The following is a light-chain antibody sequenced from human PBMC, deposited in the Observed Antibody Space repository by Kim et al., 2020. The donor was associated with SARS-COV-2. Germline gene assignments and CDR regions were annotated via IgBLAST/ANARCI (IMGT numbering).Light chain of an antibody. CDR1: QSVRSN. CDR3: QQYTNWPPEYT. Sequence: EIVMTQSPATLSVSPGERATLSCRASQSVRSNLAWYQQRPSQAPRLLIYGASTRATGIPARFSGSGSGTEFTLTISSLQSEDFAVYYCQQYTNWPPEYTFGQETKLEI. V-gene: IGKV3-15*01. J-gene: IGKJ2*01. CDR2: GAS.